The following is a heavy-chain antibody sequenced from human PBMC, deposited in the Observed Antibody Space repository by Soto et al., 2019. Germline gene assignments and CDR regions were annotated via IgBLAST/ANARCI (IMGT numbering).Heavy chain of an antibody. V-gene: IGHV1-18*01. CDR3: ARVRDIVVVVAAAPDSFDI. J-gene: IGHJ3*02. D-gene: IGHD2-15*01. Sequence: QAQLVQSGADVKTPGASVRVSCEASGYTFSSYSITWVRQAPGQGLEWMGWISAYNGKTYYAQKFQGRVTMTTDTFTSTDYMELRSLRYDDTAIYYCARVRDIVVVVAAAPDSFDIWGQGTVVTVSS. CDR1: GYTFSSYS. CDR2: ISAYNGKT.